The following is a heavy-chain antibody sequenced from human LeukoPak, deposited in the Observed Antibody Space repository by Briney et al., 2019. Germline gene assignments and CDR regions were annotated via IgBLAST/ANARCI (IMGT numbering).Heavy chain of an antibody. CDR3: ARDGHYDFWSGFPLNWFDP. V-gene: IGHV3-7*01. CDR1: GFTFSSYW. CDR2: IKQDGSEK. D-gene: IGHD3-3*01. Sequence: GGSLRLSCAASGFTFSSYWMSWVRQAPGKGLEWVANIKQDGSEKHYVDSVKGRFTISRDNAKNSLYLQMNSLRAEDTAVYYCARDGHYDFWSGFPLNWFDPWGQGTLVTVSS. J-gene: IGHJ5*02.